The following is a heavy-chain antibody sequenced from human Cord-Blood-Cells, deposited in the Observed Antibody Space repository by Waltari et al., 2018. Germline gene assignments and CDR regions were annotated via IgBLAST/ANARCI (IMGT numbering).Heavy chain of an antibody. Sequence: QVQLQQWGAGLLKPSETLSLTCAVYGGSFSGYYWSWIRQPPGKGLEWIGEINHSGSPNYNPALKSRVTISVDTSKNQFSLKLSSVTAADTAVYYCARVLPRYYDFWSGYNWFDPWGQGTLVTVSS. J-gene: IGHJ5*02. CDR3: ARVLPRYYDFWSGYNWFDP. V-gene: IGHV4-34*01. CDR2: INHSGSP. CDR1: GGSFSGYY. D-gene: IGHD3-3*01.